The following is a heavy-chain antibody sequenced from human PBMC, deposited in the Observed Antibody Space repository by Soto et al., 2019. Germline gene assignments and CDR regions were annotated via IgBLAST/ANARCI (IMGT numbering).Heavy chain of an antibody. D-gene: IGHD3-9*01. V-gene: IGHV3-21*01. CDR3: ARGHYDILTGYYFYYGMDV. CDR1: GFTFSSYS. CDR2: ISSSSSYI. Sequence: GGSLRLSCAASGFTFSSYSMNWVRQAPGKGLEWVSSISSSSSYIYYADSVKGRFTISRDNAKNSLYLQMNSLRAEDTAGYYCARGHYDILTGYYFYYGMDVWGQGTTVTVSS. J-gene: IGHJ6*02.